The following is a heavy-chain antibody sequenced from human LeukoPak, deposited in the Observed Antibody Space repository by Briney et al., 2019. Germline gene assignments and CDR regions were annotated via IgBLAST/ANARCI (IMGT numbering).Heavy chain of an antibody. D-gene: IGHD2-15*01. CDR1: GFTFSSYS. Sequence: GGSLRLSCAASGFTFSSYSMNWVRQAPGKGLEWVSYISSSSSTIYYADSVKGRFTVSRDNSENMLYLQMNSLRAEDTAVYYCAQDLSCIGLDNWGQGTLVTVSS. V-gene: IGHV3-48*01. CDR3: AQDLSCIGLDN. CDR2: ISSSSSTI. J-gene: IGHJ4*02.